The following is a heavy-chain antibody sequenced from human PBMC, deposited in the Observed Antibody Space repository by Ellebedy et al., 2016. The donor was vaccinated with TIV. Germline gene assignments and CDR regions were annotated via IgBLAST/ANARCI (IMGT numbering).Heavy chain of an antibody. Sequence: SETLSLTXAVYGGSFSGYYWNWIRQPPGKGLEWIGEINHSGSTNYNPSLKSRVTISVDTSKKQFSLKLSSVTAADTAVYYCARGLNVVPAAIAYYYYMDVWGKGRTVTVSS. J-gene: IGHJ6*03. CDR1: GGSFSGYY. CDR3: ARGLNVVPAAIAYYYYMDV. D-gene: IGHD2-2*01. CDR2: INHSGST. V-gene: IGHV4-34*01.